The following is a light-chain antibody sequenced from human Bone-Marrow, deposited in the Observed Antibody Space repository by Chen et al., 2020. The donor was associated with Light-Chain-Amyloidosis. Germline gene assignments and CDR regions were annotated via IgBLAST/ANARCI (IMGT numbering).Light chain of an antibody. CDR3: QVWDRSSDRPV. J-gene: IGLJ3*02. CDR2: DDS. Sequence: SYVLTQPSSVSVAPGQTATIACGGNNIGSTSVHWYQQTPGQAPLLVVYDDSERPSGIPERLSGSNSGNTATLTISRVEAGDAADYYCQVWDRSSDRPVFGGGTKLTVL. V-gene: IGLV3-21*02. CDR1: NIGSTS.